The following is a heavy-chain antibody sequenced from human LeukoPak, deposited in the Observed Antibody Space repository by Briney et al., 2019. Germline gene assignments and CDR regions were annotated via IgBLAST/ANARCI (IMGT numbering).Heavy chain of an antibody. V-gene: IGHV1-2*02. Sequence: GASVKVSCKASGYTFTGYYMHWVRQAPGQGLEWMGWINPNSGGTNYAQKFQGRVTMTRDTSISTAYMELSRLRSDDTAVYYCARVVWGYGSGSFFYYYYYMDVWGKGTTVTVSS. J-gene: IGHJ6*03. CDR3: ARVVWGYGSGSFFYYYYYMDV. D-gene: IGHD3-10*01. CDR2: INPNSGGT. CDR1: GYTFTGYY.